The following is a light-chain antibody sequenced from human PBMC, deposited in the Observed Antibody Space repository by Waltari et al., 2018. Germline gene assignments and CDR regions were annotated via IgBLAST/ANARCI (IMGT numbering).Light chain of an antibody. Sequence: IVLTKNTLSSQVTLGQRASIYCRSNHSLVHSDGNTYLSWLHQRPGQPPRLLIHKISNRFSGVPDRFSGSGAGTDFTLKISRVEAEDVGVYYCMEAAQLTWTFGQGTKVEIK. CDR3: MEAAQLTWT. V-gene: IGKV2-24*01. J-gene: IGKJ1*01. CDR2: KIS. CDR1: HSLVHSDGNTY.